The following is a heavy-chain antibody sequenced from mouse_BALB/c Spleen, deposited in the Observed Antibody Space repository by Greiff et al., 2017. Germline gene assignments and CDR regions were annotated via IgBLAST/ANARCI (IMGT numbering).Heavy chain of an antibody. Sequence: EVQGVESGGGLVQPGGSRKLSCAASGFTFSSFGLHWVSQAPEEGLEWVAYISSGSSTIYYADTVKGRCTISRDNPKNTLFRQMTSLRSEDTAMFYCARSYYGWLYAMDDWGQGTPVTVSS. D-gene: IGHD1-2*01. CDR3: ARSYYGWLYAMDD. CDR1: GFTFSSFG. V-gene: IGHV5-17*02. J-gene: IGHJ4*01. CDR2: ISSGSSTI.